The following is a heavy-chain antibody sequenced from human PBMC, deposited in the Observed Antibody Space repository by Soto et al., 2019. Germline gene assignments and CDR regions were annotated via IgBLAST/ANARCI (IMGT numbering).Heavy chain of an antibody. V-gene: IGHV1-3*01. CDR1: GYTFTSYA. J-gene: IGHJ4*02. CDR3: ARVTGYYAPDY. CDR2: INAGNGHT. Sequence: QVQLVQSGAEVKKPGASVKVSCKASGYTFTSYAMHWVRQAPGQRLEWMGWINAGNGHTKYSQKFQGRVTITRDTSASTAYMELSSLRSEDTAVYYCARVTGYYAPDYWGQGTLVTVSS. D-gene: IGHD3-9*01.